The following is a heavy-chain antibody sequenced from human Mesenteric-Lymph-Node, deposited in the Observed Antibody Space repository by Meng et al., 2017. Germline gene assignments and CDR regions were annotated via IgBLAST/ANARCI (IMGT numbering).Heavy chain of an antibody. J-gene: IGHJ4*02. CDR3: VKDMGLGREAGGHF. Sequence: LSLTCAASGFIFDLSDTHWVRQVPGKGLEWVSGISWNGDRIGYADSVKGRFIISRDNAKNSLYLQMNSLRTEDTAFYYCVKDMGLGREAGGHFWGQGTLVTVSS. CDR2: ISWNGDRI. D-gene: IGHD6-13*01. V-gene: IGHV3-9*01. CDR1: GFIFDLSD.